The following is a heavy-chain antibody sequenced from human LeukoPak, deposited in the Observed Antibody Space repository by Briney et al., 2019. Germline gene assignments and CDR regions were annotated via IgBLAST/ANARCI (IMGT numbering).Heavy chain of an antibody. CDR1: GDSVSSNSAA. CDR2: TYYRSKWYN. D-gene: IGHD1-7*01. J-gene: IGHJ4*02. CDR3: AREGHNWNYDCFDS. Sequence: SQTLSLTCALFGDSVSSNSAAWNWIGQSPSRGLEWLGRTYYRSKWYNDYAVSMKGRISISPDTSKNQLSLQMSSVTPEDTAVYYCAREGHNWNYDCFDSWGQGILVTVSS. V-gene: IGHV6-1*01.